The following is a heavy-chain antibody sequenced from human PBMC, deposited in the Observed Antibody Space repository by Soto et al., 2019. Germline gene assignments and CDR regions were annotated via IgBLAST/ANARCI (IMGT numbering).Heavy chain of an antibody. J-gene: IGHJ4*02. V-gene: IGHV3-30*18. CDR1: GFTFSSYG. D-gene: IGHD3-3*01. Sequence: QVQLMESGGGVVQPGRSLRLSCAASGFTFSSYGMHWVRQAPGKGLEWVAVISYDGRNKYYADSVKGRFTISRDNSKNTLYLQMNSLRAEDTAVYYCAKDLYYDFWSGDPDYWGQGTLVTVSS. CDR3: AKDLYYDFWSGDPDY. CDR2: ISYDGRNK.